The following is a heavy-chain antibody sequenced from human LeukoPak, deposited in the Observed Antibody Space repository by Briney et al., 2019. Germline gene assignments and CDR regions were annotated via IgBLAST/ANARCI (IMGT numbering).Heavy chain of an antibody. CDR2: ISYDGSNK. D-gene: IGHD3-10*01. CDR1: GFTFSSYA. CDR3: AGHWGHYGSGGLYGMDV. V-gene: IGHV3-30-3*01. J-gene: IGHJ6*02. Sequence: GRSLRLSCAASGFTFSSYAMHWVRQAPGKGLEWVAVISYDGSNKYYADSVKGRFTISRDNSKNTLYLQMNSLRAEDTAVYYCAGHWGHYGSGGLYGMDVWGQGTTVTVSS.